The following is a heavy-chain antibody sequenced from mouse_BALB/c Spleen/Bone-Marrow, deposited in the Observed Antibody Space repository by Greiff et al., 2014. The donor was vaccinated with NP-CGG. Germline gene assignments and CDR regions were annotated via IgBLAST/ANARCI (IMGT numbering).Heavy chain of an antibody. Sequence: VHLVESGPEVVRPGVSVKISCKGSGYTFTDYAMHWVKQSHAKSLEWIGVISTYNGNTNYNQKFKGKATMTVDKSSSTAYMELARLTSEDSAIYYCAREVRAPWYATDYWGQGTSVTVSS. CDR2: ISTYNGNT. CDR1: GYTFTDYA. D-gene: IGHD2-14*01. V-gene: IGHV1-67*01. J-gene: IGHJ4*01. CDR3: AREVRAPWYATDY.